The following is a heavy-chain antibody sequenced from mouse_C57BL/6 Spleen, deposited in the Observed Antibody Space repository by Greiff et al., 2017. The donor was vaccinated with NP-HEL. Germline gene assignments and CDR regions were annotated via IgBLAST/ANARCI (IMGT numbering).Heavy chain of an antibody. CDR1: GYTFTSSW. CDR2: IYPSSGST. J-gene: IGHJ3*01. CDR3: AGDKGFAY. D-gene: IGHD1-3*01. V-gene: IGHV1-64*01. Sequence: QVQLQQPGAELVKPGASVKLSCKASGYTFTSSWMHWVKQRPGQGLEWIGRIYPSSGSTNYNEKFKSKATLTVDKSSSTAYMQLSSLTSEDSAVYYCAGDKGFAYWGQGTLVTVSA.